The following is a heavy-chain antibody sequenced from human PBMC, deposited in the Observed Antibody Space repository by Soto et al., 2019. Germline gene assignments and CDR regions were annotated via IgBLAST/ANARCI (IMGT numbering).Heavy chain of an antibody. V-gene: IGHV3-11*05. J-gene: IGHJ4*02. D-gene: IGHD6-13*01. CDR1: GFTFSDYY. CDR2: ISSSTSHT. Sequence: QVQLVESGGGLVKPGGSLRLSCAVSGFTFSDYYMTWIRQAPGKGREWVSYISSSTSHTNYADSVKGRVTISRDNAKNSLFLQMNSLRAEDTAVYYCARGRGAAADYFDFWGQGTLVTVSS. CDR3: ARGRGAAADYFDF.